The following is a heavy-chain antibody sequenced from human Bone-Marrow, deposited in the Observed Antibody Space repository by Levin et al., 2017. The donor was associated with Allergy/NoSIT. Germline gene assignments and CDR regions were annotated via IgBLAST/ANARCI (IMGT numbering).Heavy chain of an antibody. Sequence: GESLKISCAASGFTFSDYYMTWIRQAAGKGLEWISYIGPSGTPVKYADSVQGRFTISRDNAKNSLYLQMNSLRAEDTALYYCTRDPRSLDYWGQGTLVTVSS. CDR2: IGPSGTPV. CDR1: GFTFSDYY. V-gene: IGHV3-11*01. CDR3: TRDPRSLDY. J-gene: IGHJ4*02.